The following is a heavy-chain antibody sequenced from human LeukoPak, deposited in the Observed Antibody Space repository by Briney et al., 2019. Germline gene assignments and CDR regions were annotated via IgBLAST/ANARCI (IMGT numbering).Heavy chain of an antibody. CDR3: ARDRSIIIMIVVFDY. CDR1: GYSISSGYY. CDR2: IYHSGST. J-gene: IGHJ4*02. D-gene: IGHD3-22*01. V-gene: IGHV4-38-2*02. Sequence: SETLSLTCTVSGYSISSGYYWGWIRQPPGKGLEWIGSIYHSGSTYYNPPLKSRVTISVDTSKNQFSLKLSSVTAADTAVYYCARDRSIIIMIVVFDYWGQGTLVTVSS.